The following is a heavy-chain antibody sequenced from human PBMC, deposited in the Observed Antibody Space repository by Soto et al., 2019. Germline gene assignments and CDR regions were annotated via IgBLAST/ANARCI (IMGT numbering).Heavy chain of an antibody. CDR1: GGSISSYY. D-gene: IGHD3-22*01. V-gene: IGHV4-59*01. CDR3: ARVRYYYDSSGYGGRYYYYGMDV. Sequence: SETLSLTCTVSGGSISSYYWSWIRQPPGKGLEWIGYIYYSGITNYNPSLKSRVTISVDTSKNQFSLKLSSVTAADTAVYYCARVRYYYDSSGYGGRYYYYGMDVWGQGTTVTVSS. J-gene: IGHJ6*02. CDR2: IYYSGIT.